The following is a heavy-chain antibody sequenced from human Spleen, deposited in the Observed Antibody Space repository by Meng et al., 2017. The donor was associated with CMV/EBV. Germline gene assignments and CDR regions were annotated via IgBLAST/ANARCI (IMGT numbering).Heavy chain of an antibody. CDR2: IKQDASEK. V-gene: IGHV3-7*03. D-gene: IGHD4-17*01. Sequence: GGSLRLSCTTSDFTLSDYWMNWVRQAPGKGLEWVARIKQDASEKSYLDSVKGRFTISRDNAKNSVNLRMSSLRAEDTAVYYCARMSGETGPQRYYYYYYGMDVWGQGTTVTVSS. CDR1: DFTLSDYW. CDR3: ARMSGETGPQRYYYYYYGMDV. J-gene: IGHJ6*02.